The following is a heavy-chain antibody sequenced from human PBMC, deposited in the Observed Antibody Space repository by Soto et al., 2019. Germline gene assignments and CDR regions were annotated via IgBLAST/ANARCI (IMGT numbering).Heavy chain of an antibody. CDR2: IWYDGSNK. Sequence: ESGGGVVQPGRSLRLSCAASGFIFSTYGMHWVRQAPGKGLEWVAVIWYDGSNKYYEDSVKGRFTISRDNSKNTMYLQMNSLRAEDTAVFYCARGGRVAVAGAAIDYWGQGTLVTVSS. CDR1: GFIFSTYG. J-gene: IGHJ4*02. CDR3: ARGGRVAVAGAAIDY. V-gene: IGHV3-33*08. D-gene: IGHD6-19*01.